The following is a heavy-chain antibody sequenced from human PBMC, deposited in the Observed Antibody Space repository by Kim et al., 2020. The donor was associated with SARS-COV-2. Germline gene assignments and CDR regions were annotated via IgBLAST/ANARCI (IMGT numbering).Heavy chain of an antibody. J-gene: IGHJ5*02. CDR2: ISSSSSYI. D-gene: IGHD2-21*02. V-gene: IGHV3-21*01. CDR3: ALLGEYCGGDCYSGTDWFDP. CDR1: GFTFSSYS. Sequence: GGSLRLSCAASGFTFSSYSMNWVRQAPGKGLEWVSSISSSSSYIYYADSVKGRFTISRDNAKNSLYLQMNSLRAEDTAVYYCALLGEYCGGDCYSGTDWFDPWGQGTLVTVSS.